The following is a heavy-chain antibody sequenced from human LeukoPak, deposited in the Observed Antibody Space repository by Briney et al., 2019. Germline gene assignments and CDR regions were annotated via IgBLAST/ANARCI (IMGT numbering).Heavy chain of an antibody. D-gene: IGHD3-16*01. CDR3: AKEGPGGGGYFDD. CDR1: VVTFSRYI. Sequence: GGSLRLSCVASVVTFSRYIMRWVRQAPGKGLEWVSLIGGSGDSTYYADSVKGRFTISRDNSKNTLYLRMNSLRADDTAVYYCAKEGPGGGGYFDDWGQGTLVTVSS. J-gene: IGHJ4*02. V-gene: IGHV3-23*01. CDR2: IGGSGDST.